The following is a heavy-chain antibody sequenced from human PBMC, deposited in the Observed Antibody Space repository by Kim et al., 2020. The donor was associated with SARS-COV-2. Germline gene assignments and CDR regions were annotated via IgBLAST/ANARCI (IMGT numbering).Heavy chain of an antibody. CDR1: GFTFSSYG. CDR2: IWYDGSNK. V-gene: IGHV3-33*01. CDR3: AREVLLRYYMDV. D-gene: IGHD4-17*01. J-gene: IGHJ6*03. Sequence: GGSLRLSCAASGFTFSSYGMHWVRQAPGKGLEWVAVIWYDGSNKYYADSVKGRFTISRDNSKNTLYLQMNSLRAEDTAVYYCAREVLLRYYMDVWGKGTTVTVSS.